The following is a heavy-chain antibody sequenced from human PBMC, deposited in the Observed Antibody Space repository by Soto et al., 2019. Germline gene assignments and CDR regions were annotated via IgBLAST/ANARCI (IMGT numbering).Heavy chain of an antibody. CDR1: GGSISSGGYY. Sequence: PSETLSLTCTVSGGSISSGGYYWSWIRQHPGKGLEWIGYIYYSGSTYYNPSLKSRVTISVDTSKNQFSLKLSSVTAADTAVYYCARATQSPDRWFDPWGQGTLVTVS. CDR3: ARATQSPDRWFDP. J-gene: IGHJ5*02. D-gene: IGHD4-4*01. CDR2: IYYSGST. V-gene: IGHV4-31*03.